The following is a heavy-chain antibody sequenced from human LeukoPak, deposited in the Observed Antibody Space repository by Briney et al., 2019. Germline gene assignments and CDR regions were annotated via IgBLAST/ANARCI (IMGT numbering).Heavy chain of an antibody. Sequence: PGGSLRLSCAASGFTFSSYAMSWVRQAPGKGLEWVSAISGSGGSTYYADSVKGRFTISRDNSKNTLYLQMNSLRAEDTAVYYCAKDLRMYSSGWGSLDYWGQGTLVTVSS. CDR1: GFTFSSYA. CDR3: AKDLRMYSSGWGSLDY. V-gene: IGHV3-23*01. D-gene: IGHD6-19*01. CDR2: ISGSGGST. J-gene: IGHJ4*02.